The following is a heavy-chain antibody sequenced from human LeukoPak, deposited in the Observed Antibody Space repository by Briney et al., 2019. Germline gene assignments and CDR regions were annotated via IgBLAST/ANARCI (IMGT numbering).Heavy chain of an antibody. J-gene: IGHJ4*02. CDR2: IYHSGNT. CDR1: NGSISSSNW. V-gene: IGHV4-4*02. Sequence: SETLSLTCAVSNGSISSSNWWSWVRQPPGKGLEWIGEIYHSGNTNYNPSLKSRVTISVDKSKNQFSLKVNSVTAADTAVYYCGSRPTTYYCDSSGYSDYWGQGTLVTVSS. D-gene: IGHD3-22*01. CDR3: GSRPTTYYCDSSGYSDY.